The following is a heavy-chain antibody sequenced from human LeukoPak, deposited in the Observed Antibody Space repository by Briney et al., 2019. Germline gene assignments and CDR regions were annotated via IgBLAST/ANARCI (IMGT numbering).Heavy chain of an antibody. CDR2: INSDGSST. CDR3: AKGSYYYDSSGIIDY. Sequence: GGSLRLSCAASGFTFSSYWMHWVRQAPGKGLVRVSRINSDGSSTSYADSVKGRFTISRDNAKNTLYLQMNSLRAEDTAVYYCAKGSYYYDSSGIIDYWGQGTLVTVSS. J-gene: IGHJ4*02. CDR1: GFTFSSYW. V-gene: IGHV3-74*01. D-gene: IGHD3-22*01.